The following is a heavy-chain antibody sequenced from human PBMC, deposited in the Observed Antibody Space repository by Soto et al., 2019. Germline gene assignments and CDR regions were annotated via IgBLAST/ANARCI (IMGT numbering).Heavy chain of an antibody. CDR1: GGSFNNYA. CDR3: ARSSGTSWCWDY. D-gene: IGHD6-13*01. V-gene: IGHV1-69*01. CDR2: IIPTIGTP. Sequence: QVHLVQSGAEVKKPGSSVKVSCKASGGSFNNYAVTWVRQAPGQGLEWMGGIIPTIGTPNYAQNFQGRVTITADESTSTAYMELSSLRSEDTAVYYCARSSGTSWCWDYWGQGTLVTVPS. J-gene: IGHJ4*02.